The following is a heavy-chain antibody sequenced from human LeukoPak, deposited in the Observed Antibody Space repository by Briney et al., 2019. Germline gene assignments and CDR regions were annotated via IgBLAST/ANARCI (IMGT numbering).Heavy chain of an antibody. CDR3: ARGSLVGATDWFDP. V-gene: IGHV4-4*07. J-gene: IGHJ5*02. CDR1: GGSISSYY. D-gene: IGHD1-26*01. CDR2: IYTSGST. Sequence: SETLSLTCTVSGGSISSYYWSWIRQPAGKGLEWIGRIYTSGSTNYNPSLKSRVTMSVDMSKNQFSLKLSSVTAADTAVYYCARGSLVGATDWFDPWGQGTLVTVSS.